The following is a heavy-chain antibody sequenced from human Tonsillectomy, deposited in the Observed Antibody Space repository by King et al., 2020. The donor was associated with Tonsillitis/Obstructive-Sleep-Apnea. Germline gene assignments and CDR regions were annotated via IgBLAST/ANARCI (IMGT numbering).Heavy chain of an antibody. CDR1: GFTFSTYA. Sequence: VQLVESGGGLVQPGGSLRLSCAASGFTFSTYAMSWVRQAPGKGLEWVSGFGASGGTTYYADSVKGRFTISRDNSKNTLYLQMNSLRAEDTALYYCAKGSHDCDYWGQGTLVTVSS. V-gene: IGHV3-23*04. CDR2: FGASGGTT. J-gene: IGHJ4*02. CDR3: AKGSHDCDY.